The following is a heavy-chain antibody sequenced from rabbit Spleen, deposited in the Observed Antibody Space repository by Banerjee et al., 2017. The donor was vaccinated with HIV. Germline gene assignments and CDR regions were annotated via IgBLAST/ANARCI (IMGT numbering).Heavy chain of an antibody. J-gene: IGHJ4*01. V-gene: IGHV1S40*01. CDR1: GVSFSGSSY. Sequence: QSLEESGGGLVQPGASLTLTCIASGVSFSGSSYMCWVRQAPGKGLEWIACIDSGSSGFTYSATWAKGRFTCSKTSSTTVTLQMTSLTAADTATYFCARDLAGVIGWNFNLWGPGTLVTVS. D-gene: IGHD4-1*01. CDR3: ARDLAGVIGWNFNL. CDR2: IDSGSSGFT.